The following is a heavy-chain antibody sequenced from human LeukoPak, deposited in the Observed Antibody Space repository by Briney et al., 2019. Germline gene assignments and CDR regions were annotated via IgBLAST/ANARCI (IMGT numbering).Heavy chain of an antibody. D-gene: IGHD1-26*01. Sequence: GESLKISCKGSGYSFTTYWIGWVRQMPGKGLEWMGIIYPGDSDIRYSPSFQGQVTISVDKSISTAYVQWSTLKASDTAMYYCARHVPGAHFDYWGQGTLVTVSS. CDR1: GYSFTTYW. CDR2: IYPGDSDI. CDR3: ARHVPGAHFDY. V-gene: IGHV5-51*01. J-gene: IGHJ4*02.